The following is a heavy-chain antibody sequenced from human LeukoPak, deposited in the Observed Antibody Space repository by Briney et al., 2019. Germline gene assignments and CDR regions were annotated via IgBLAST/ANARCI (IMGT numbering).Heavy chain of an antibody. Sequence: PSETLSLTCAVYGGSFSSYYWSWIRQPPGKWLEWIGEINHSGSTNYNPSLKSRVTISVDTSKNQFSLKLSSVTAADTAVYYCARVGRRGYSYGYNWFDPWGQGTLVTVSS. D-gene: IGHD5-18*01. CDR1: GGSFSSYY. V-gene: IGHV4-34*01. J-gene: IGHJ5*02. CDR3: ARVGRRGYSYGYNWFDP. CDR2: INHSGST.